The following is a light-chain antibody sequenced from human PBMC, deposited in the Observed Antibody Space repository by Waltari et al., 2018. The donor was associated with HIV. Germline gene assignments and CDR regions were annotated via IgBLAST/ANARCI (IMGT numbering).Light chain of an antibody. J-gene: IGKJ2*01. CDR2: LAS. Sequence: QYPLSLTVSPGESASISCRATESLRHSNGRDYLDWYVQRPGQTPRLLIYLASHRASGVPDRFVGLGSGTDFTLRINRVEAADAGTYFCLQNIRAPFAFGQGT. V-gene: IGKV2-28*01. CDR1: ESLRHSNGRDY. CDR3: LQNIRAPFA.